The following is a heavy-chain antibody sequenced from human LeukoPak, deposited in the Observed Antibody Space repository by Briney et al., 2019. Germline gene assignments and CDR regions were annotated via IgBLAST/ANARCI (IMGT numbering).Heavy chain of an antibody. CDR3: ARVGATQLGFDY. Sequence: GASVKVSCKASGYTFTSYAMHWVRQAPGQRLEWMGWINAGNGNTKYSQKFQGRVTITRDTSASTAYMELSSLRSEDTAVYYCARVGATQLGFDYWGRGTLVTVSS. CDR2: INAGNGNT. V-gene: IGHV1-3*01. D-gene: IGHD1-26*01. J-gene: IGHJ4*02. CDR1: GYTFTSYA.